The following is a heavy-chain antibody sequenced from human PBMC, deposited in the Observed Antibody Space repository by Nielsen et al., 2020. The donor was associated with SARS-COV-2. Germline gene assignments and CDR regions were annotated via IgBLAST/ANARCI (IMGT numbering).Heavy chain of an antibody. CDR1: GYSFTSYW. Sequence: KVSCKGSGYSFTSYWISWVRQMPGKGLEWMGRIDPSDSYTNYSPSFQGQVTISADKSISTAYLQWSSLKASDTAMYYCARVEGGNSFHFDYWGQGTLVTVSS. CDR2: IDPSDSYT. J-gene: IGHJ4*02. D-gene: IGHD4-23*01. V-gene: IGHV5-10-1*04. CDR3: ARVEGGNSFHFDY.